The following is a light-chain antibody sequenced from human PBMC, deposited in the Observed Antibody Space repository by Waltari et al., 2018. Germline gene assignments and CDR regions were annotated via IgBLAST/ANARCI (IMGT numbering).Light chain of an antibody. CDR2: SSN. J-gene: IGLJ2*01. CDR1: SSNTGRTT. V-gene: IGLV1-44*01. Sequence: QSVLTHPPPASGPPGHRGPTPCSGRSSNTGRTTLTWYHQPPGTAPKPLIYSSNQRPSGVPDRFSGSKSGTSASLAISGLQSEDEADYYCAAWDDSLNGRVVFGGGTKLTVL. CDR3: AAWDDSLNGRVV.